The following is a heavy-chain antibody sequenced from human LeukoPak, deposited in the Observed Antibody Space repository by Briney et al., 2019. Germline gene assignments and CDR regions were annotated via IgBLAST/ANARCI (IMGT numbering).Heavy chain of an antibody. CDR3: ARDFCSGGSCYTNWFDP. Sequence: GGSLRLSCAASGFTFSSYSMNWVRQAPGKGLEWVSSISSSSSYIYYADSVKGRFTISRDNAKNSLYLQKNSLRAEDTAVYYCARDFCSGGSCYTNWFDPWGQGTLVTVSS. V-gene: IGHV3-21*01. CDR2: ISSSSSYI. CDR1: GFTFSSYS. J-gene: IGHJ5*02. D-gene: IGHD2-15*01.